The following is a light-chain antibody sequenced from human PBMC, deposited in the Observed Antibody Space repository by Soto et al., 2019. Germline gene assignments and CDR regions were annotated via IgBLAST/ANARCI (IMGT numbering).Light chain of an antibody. Sequence: QSVLTQPPSASGTPGQKITIACYGSTSDIGSNTVNWYQQVPGTAPKLLTYANNQRPSGVPDRFSVSKSGTSASLAISGLQSEDEADYYCEAWDDSLNGPVFGGGTKLTVL. V-gene: IGLV1-44*01. CDR1: TSDIGSNT. CDR2: ANN. CDR3: EAWDDSLNGPV. J-gene: IGLJ3*02.